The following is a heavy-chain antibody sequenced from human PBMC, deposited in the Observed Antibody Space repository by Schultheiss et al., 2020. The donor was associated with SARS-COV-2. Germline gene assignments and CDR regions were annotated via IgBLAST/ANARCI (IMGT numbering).Heavy chain of an antibody. V-gene: IGHV3-21*01. CDR2: ISGSGGST. CDR3: ARDGGFGELYTTHTYYGMDV. CDR1: GFTFSSYW. Sequence: GESLKISCAASGFTFSSYWMHWVRQAPGKGLEWVSAISGSGGSTYYADSVKGRFTISRDNAKNSLYLQMNSLRAEDTAVYYCARDGGFGELYTTHTYYGMDVWGQGTTVTVSS. D-gene: IGHD3-10*01. J-gene: IGHJ6*02.